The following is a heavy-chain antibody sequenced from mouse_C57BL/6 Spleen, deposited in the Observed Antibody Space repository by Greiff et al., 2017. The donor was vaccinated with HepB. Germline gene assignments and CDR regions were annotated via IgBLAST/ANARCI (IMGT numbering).Heavy chain of an antibody. CDR1: GYTFTSYW. CDR2: IDPSDSDT. J-gene: IGHJ3*01. V-gene: IGHV1-69*01. CDR3: ARRGAYGNCAGFAY. D-gene: IGHD2-1*01. Sequence: QVQLQQPGAELVMPGASVKLSCKASGYTFTSYWMHWVKQRPGQGLEWIGEIDPSDSDTNYNQKFKGKSTLTVDKSSSTAYMQLRSLTSEYSAVYYCARRGAYGNCAGFAYWGQGTLVTVSA.